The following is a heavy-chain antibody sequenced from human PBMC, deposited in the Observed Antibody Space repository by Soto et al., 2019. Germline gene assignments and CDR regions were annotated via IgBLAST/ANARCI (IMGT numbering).Heavy chain of an antibody. CDR3: ARDSGSQLDY. J-gene: IGHJ4*02. D-gene: IGHD5-12*01. CDR1: GNTFTSFG. CDR2: ISTYNGDT. Sequence: QVQLVQSGAEVKKFGASVKVSCKASGNTFTSFGISWVRQAPGQGLEWMGWISTYNGDTNYAQKFQGRVTMTTDTSTSTAYMELRSLGSDDTAVYNCARDSGSQLDYWGQGTLVTVSS. V-gene: IGHV1-18*04.